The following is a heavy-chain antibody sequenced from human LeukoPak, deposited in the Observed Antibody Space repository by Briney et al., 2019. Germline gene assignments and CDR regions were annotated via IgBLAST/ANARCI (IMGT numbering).Heavy chain of an antibody. V-gene: IGHV4-61*02. D-gene: IGHD3-16*02. J-gene: IGHJ1*01. CDR1: GDSISIGSYY. CDR3: ATAGYDYVWGSYRYEYFQH. Sequence: SETLSLTCSVSGDSISIGSYYWRWIRQPAGKGLEWIGRIYTTGSTNYNPSLKSRVTISVDTSENQFSLKLSSVTAADTAVYYCATAGYDYVWGSYRYEYFQHWGQGTLVTVSS. CDR2: IYTTGST.